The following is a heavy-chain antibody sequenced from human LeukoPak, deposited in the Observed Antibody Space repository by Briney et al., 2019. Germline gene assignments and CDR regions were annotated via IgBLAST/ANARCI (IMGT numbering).Heavy chain of an antibody. V-gene: IGHV4-38-2*01. Sequence: SETLSLTCAVSGHSISSGYYWGWIRQPPGKGLEWIGSIYHSGSTYYNPSLKSRVTISVATSKNQFSLKLSSVTAADTAVYYCARTGKTGGDYWGQGTLVTVSS. CDR3: ARTGKTGGDY. CDR1: GHSISSGYY. CDR2: IYHSGST. J-gene: IGHJ4*02. D-gene: IGHD1-14*01.